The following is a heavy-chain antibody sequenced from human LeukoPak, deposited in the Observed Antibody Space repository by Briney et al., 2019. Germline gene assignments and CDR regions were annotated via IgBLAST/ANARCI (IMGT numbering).Heavy chain of an antibody. V-gene: IGHV1-3*01. Sequence: ASVKVSCKASGYIFTSHAMHWARQAPGQRLEWMGWINAGNGNTKYSQKFQGRVTITRDTSASTAYMELSSLRSEDTAVYYCARDRDDSSGYLPFDFWGQGTLVTVSS. J-gene: IGHJ4*02. CDR2: INAGNGNT. D-gene: IGHD3-22*01. CDR3: ARDRDDSSGYLPFDF. CDR1: GYIFTSHA.